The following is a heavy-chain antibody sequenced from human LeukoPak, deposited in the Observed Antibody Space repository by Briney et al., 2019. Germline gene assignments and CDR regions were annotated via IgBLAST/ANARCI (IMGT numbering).Heavy chain of an antibody. Sequence: ASVKVSCKVSGYTLTELSMHWVRQAPGKGLEWMGGFDPEDGETIYAQKFQGRVTMTEDTSTDTAYMELSSLRSEDTAVYYCATVPLESRPNYYFDYWGQGTLVTVSS. CDR1: GYTLTELS. CDR3: ATVPLESRPNYYFDY. CDR2: FDPEDGET. J-gene: IGHJ4*02. V-gene: IGHV1-24*01.